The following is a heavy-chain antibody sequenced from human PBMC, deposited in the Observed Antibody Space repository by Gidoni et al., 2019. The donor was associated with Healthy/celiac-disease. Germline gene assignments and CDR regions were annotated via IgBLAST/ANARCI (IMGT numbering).Heavy chain of an antibody. CDR1: GFTFSRYA. CDR2: ISGSGGST. D-gene: IGHD6-13*01. CDR3: AKVKAAAAGTLDY. J-gene: IGHJ4*02. Sequence: EVQLLESGGGLVQPGGSMRLSCAASGFTFSRYAMSWVRQAPGKGLEWVSAISGSGGSTYYADSVKGRFTISRDNSKNTLYLQMNSLRAEDTAVYYCAKVKAAAAGTLDYWGQGTLVTVSS. V-gene: IGHV3-23*01.